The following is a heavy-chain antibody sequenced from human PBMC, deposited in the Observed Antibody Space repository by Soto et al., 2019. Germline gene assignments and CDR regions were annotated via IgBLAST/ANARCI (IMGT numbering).Heavy chain of an antibody. Sequence: QVQLQESGPGLVKPSETLSLTCTVSVGSVSSGNFYWSWIRQLPGKGLEWIGFIYYSGSTNYNPSLKSRVTISVDTSKNQFSLQLSSVTAADTAVYYCARGRNGLVLYWGQGTLVTVSS. D-gene: IGHD3-9*01. CDR3: ARGRNGLVLY. CDR2: IYYSGST. J-gene: IGHJ4*02. V-gene: IGHV4-61*01. CDR1: VGSVSSGNFY.